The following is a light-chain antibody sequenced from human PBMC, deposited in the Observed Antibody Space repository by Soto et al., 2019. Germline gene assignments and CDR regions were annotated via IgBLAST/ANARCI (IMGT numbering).Light chain of an antibody. CDR2: EVS. CDR1: SSDIGHYNR. V-gene: IGLV2-18*02. CDR3: GSFTAINRGVV. J-gene: IGLJ2*01. Sequence: QSALTQPPSMSGSPGQSVTISCIGSSSDIGHYNRVAWYQQPPGKAPKLMIYEVSNRPSGVPDRFSGSKSGNTASLTISGLQAEDEADDYCGSFTAINRGVVFGGGTKVTVL.